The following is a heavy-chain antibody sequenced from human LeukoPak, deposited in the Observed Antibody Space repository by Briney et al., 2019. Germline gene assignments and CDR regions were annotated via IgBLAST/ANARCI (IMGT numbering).Heavy chain of an antibody. J-gene: IGHJ6*02. CDR1: GFTFSTYS. V-gene: IGHV3-21*01. CDR2: ISSSNTYI. CDR3: ARDLTRSGMDV. Sequence: GSLRLSCVASGFTFSTYSMNWVRQAPGKGLEWVSCISSSNTYIHYADSVKGRFTISRDNAKISLYLQMNSLRAEDTAVYYCARDLTRSGMDVWGQGTTVTVSS.